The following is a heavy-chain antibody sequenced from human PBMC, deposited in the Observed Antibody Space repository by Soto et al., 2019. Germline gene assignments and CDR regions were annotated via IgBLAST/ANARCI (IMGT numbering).Heavy chain of an antibody. CDR1: GFTFNNYA. Sequence: EVQLLESGGGLVQPGGSLRLSCAASGFTFNNYAMTWVRQAPGKGLEWVSAISGGGDTTSYADSVKGRFTISRDNAKNSLYLQMNSLRAEDTAVYYCARGRGCSTGCHNFDYWGQGTLVTVSS. CDR2: ISGGGDTT. V-gene: IGHV3-23*01. CDR3: ARGRGCSTGCHNFDY. D-gene: IGHD2-2*01. J-gene: IGHJ4*02.